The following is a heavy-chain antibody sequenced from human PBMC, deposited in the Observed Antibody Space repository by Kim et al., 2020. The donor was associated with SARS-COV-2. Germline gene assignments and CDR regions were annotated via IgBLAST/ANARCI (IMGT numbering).Heavy chain of an antibody. CDR3: ARVGYDYVWGCYRDYYYYYCMDV. J-gene: IGHJ6*02. Sequence: GGSLRLSCAASGFTFSDYYMSWIRQAPGKGLEWVSYISSSSSYTNSADSVKGLFTISRYNAKNSLYLQMNSLRAEDPAVYYCARVGYDYVWGCYRDYYYYYCMDVWGQGTTVPVPS. CDR2: ISSSSSYT. V-gene: IGHV3-11*05. CDR1: GFTFSDYY. D-gene: IGHD3-16*02.